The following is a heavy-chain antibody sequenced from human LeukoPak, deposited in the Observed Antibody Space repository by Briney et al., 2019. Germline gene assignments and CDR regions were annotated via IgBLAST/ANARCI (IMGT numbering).Heavy chain of an antibody. D-gene: IGHD2-15*01. Sequence: SETLSLTCTVSGGSISSYYWSWVRQPPGKGLEWIGYIYYSGSTNYNPSLKSRVTISVDTSKNQFSLKLSSVTAADTAVYYCARDYCSGGSCYFDYWGQGTLVTVSS. CDR1: GGSISSYY. CDR3: ARDYCSGGSCYFDY. J-gene: IGHJ4*02. CDR2: IYYSGST. V-gene: IGHV4-59*01.